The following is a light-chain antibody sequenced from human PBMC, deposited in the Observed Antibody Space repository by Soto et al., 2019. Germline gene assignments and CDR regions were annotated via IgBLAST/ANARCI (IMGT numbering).Light chain of an antibody. CDR2: DAS. Sequence: GERRTLFCRASQSIASHLAWYQQRPGQAPRLLIHDASSRATGIPARFSGSGSGTEFTLSISSLQSEDSAGSSCQMYKTCCFAHGTRLEI. CDR3: QMYKTCC. V-gene: IGKV3-15*01. J-gene: IGKJ5*01. CDR1: QSIASH.